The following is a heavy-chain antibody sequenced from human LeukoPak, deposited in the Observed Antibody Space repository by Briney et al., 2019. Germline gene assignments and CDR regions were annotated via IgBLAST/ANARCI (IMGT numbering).Heavy chain of an antibody. CDR2: INHSGST. CDR3: ARGRGGYSYGIDY. D-gene: IGHD5-18*01. J-gene: IGHJ4*02. CDR1: GGSFSGYY. V-gene: IGHV4-34*01. Sequence: PSETLSLTCAVYGGSFSGYYWSWIRQPPGKGLEWIGEINHSGSTNYNPSLKSRVTISVDTSKNQFSLKLSSVTAADTAVYYCARGRGGYSYGIDYWGQGTLVTVSS.